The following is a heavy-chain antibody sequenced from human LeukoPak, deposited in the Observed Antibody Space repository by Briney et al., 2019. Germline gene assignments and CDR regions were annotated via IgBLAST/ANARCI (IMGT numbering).Heavy chain of an antibody. CDR2: ISSSSSYI. D-gene: IGHD4-17*01. V-gene: IGHV3-21*01. CDR1: GFTFSSYS. J-gene: IGHJ4*02. Sequence: GGCLRLSCAASGFTFSSYSMNWVRQAPGKGLKWVSSISSSSSYIYYADSVKGRFTISRDNSKNTLYLQMNSLRAEDTAVYYCARDYFYGDFYFDYWGQGTLVTVSS. CDR3: ARDYFYGDFYFDY.